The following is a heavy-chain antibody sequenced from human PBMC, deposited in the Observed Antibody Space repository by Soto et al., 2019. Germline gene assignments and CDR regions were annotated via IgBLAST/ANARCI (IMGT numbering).Heavy chain of an antibody. V-gene: IGHV5-10-1*01. Sequence: PGESLKISCKGSGYSFTSYWISWVRQMPGKGLEWMGRIDPSDSYTNYSPPFQGHVTISADKSISTAYLQWSSLKASDTAMYYCARRMIAAAGIAYGMDVWGQGTTVTVSS. CDR2: IDPSDSYT. J-gene: IGHJ6*02. CDR3: ARRMIAAAGIAYGMDV. D-gene: IGHD6-13*01. CDR1: GYSFTSYW.